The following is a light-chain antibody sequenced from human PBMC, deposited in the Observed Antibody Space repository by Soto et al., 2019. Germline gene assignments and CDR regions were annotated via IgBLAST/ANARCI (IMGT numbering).Light chain of an antibody. CDR2: EVN. Sequence: QSALTQPASVSGSPGQSLTISCTGTSSDLGSYNLVSWYQQHPVKAPKLMIYEVNKRTSWVSNRFSASKSGNTASLTISGLQAKDEPDYVCCSYAGSSASWVFGGGTQLTVL. CDR3: CSYAGSSASWV. CDR1: SSDLGSYNL. J-gene: IGLJ3*02. V-gene: IGLV2-23*02.